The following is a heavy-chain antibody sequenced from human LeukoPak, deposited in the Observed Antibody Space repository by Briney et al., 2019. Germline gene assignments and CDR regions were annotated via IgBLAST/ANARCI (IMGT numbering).Heavy chain of an antibody. CDR3: ARKALYDFWSDYREY. D-gene: IGHD3-3*01. CDR1: GFTFSSYA. CDR2: ISIDGSKK. V-gene: IGHV3-30*04. J-gene: IGHJ4*02. Sequence: PGRSLRLSCAASGFTFSSYAMHWVRQAPGKGLEWVAVISIDGSKKYYADFVKGRFTISRDNSKNTLYLQMNSLRGEDTAVYYCARKALYDFWSDYREYWGQGTLVTVSS.